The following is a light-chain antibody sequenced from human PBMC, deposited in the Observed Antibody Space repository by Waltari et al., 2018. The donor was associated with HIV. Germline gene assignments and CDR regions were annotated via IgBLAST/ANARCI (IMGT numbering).Light chain of an antibody. J-gene: IGLJ3*02. CDR3: QSYDSNDPWV. Sequence: NFKLTQPLSVSESPGKTVTISCTRSSGNIASNYVQWYQQRPGSAPTTVIYEDNQRPSGVPDRFSGSIDSSSNSASLTLSGLKTEDEADYYCQSYDSNDPWVFGGGTKLTVL. CDR1: SGNIASNY. V-gene: IGLV6-57*04. CDR2: EDN.